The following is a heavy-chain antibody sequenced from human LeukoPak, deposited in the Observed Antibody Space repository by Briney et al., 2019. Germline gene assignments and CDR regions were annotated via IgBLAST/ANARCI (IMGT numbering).Heavy chain of an antibody. CDR3: ARHVLDYDILTGYYEGYFDY. D-gene: IGHD3-9*01. Sequence: SETLSLTCTVSGGSISSSSYYWGRIRQPPGKGLEWIGSIYYSGSTYYNPSLKSRVTISVDTSKNQFSLKLSSVTAADTAVYYCARHVLDYDILTGYYEGYFDYWGQGALVTVSS. CDR1: GGSISSSSYY. V-gene: IGHV4-39*01. CDR2: IYYSGST. J-gene: IGHJ4*02.